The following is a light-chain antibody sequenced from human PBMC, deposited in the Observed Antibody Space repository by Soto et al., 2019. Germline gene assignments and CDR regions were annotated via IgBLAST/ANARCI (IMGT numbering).Light chain of an antibody. CDR1: SSDVGGYNY. Sequence: QSALTQPASVSGSPGQSITISCTATSSDVGGYNYVSWYQQHPGKAPKLMIYDVSNRPSGVSNRFSGSKSGNTASLTISGLQAEDEADYYCSSYTSNSTPYVFGTGTKVTVL. V-gene: IGLV2-14*01. J-gene: IGLJ1*01. CDR2: DVS. CDR3: SSYTSNSTPYV.